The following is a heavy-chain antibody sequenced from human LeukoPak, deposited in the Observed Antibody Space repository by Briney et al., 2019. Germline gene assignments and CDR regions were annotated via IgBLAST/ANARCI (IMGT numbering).Heavy chain of an antibody. CDR3: ARTNPSFDY. Sequence: PSETLSLTCSVSGVSISDYHWIWIRQPPAKGLEWIGYIFYSGSTNYNPSLKSRVTISVDTSKNQVPLKLRSVTAADTAVYYCARTNPSFDYWGQGTLVTVSS. J-gene: IGHJ4*02. CDR1: GVSISDYH. CDR2: IFYSGST. V-gene: IGHV4-59*08.